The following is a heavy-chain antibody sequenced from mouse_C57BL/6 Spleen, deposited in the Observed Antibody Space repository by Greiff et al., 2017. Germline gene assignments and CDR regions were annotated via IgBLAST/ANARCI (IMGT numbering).Heavy chain of an antibody. J-gene: IGHJ3*01. Sequence: EVQLQQSGAELVRPGASVKLSCTASGFNIKDYYMHWVKQRPEQGLEWIGRIDPEDGDTEYAPNFQGKATMTADTSSNTAYLQLRSLTSEDTAVYYCTGGNDLFAYWGQGTLVTVSA. CDR3: TGGNDLFAY. D-gene: IGHD2-2*01. CDR1: GFNIKDYY. V-gene: IGHV14-1*01. CDR2: IDPEDGDT.